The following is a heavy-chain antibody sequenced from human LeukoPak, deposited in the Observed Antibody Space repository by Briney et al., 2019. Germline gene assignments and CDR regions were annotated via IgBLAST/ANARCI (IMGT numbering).Heavy chain of an antibody. V-gene: IGHV4-59*08. Sequence: SEALSLTCTVSGGSISSHYWSWIRQPPGKGLEWIGYIYYSGSTYYNPSLKSRLSISGDTSKNQFSLKLSSVTAADTAVYYCARHLPLTWAYFDYWGQGTLVTVSS. CDR1: GGSISSHY. J-gene: IGHJ4*02. CDR2: IYYSGST. CDR3: ARHLPLTWAYFDY. D-gene: IGHD3-16*01.